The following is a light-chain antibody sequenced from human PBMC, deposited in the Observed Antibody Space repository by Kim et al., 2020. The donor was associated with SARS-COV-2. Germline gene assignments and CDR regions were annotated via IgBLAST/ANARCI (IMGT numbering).Light chain of an antibody. CDR1: QSVSDW. J-gene: IGKJ1*01. CDR2: KAF. CDR3: QRFGASSPWT. V-gene: IGKV1-5*03. Sequence: IRDRVTITWRASQSVSDWLAWYQQKPGKAPKVLIYKAFKLEKGVPSRFSGSGFGTEFTLTINSLQPDDFATYYCQRFGASSPWTFGQGTKVDIK.